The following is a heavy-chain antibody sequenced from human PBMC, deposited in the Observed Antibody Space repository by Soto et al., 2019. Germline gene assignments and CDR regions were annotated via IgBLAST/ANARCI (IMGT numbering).Heavy chain of an antibody. CDR2: IIPILGIA. CDR1: GGTFSSYT. Sequence: QVQLVQSGAEVKKPGSSVKVSCKASGGTFSSYTISWVRQAPGQGLEWMGRIIPILGIANYAQKFQGSVTITADKSTSTVYMELSSLRSEDTAVYYCARDSYFWRGYSPMDVWGKGTTVTVSS. J-gene: IGHJ6*04. V-gene: IGHV1-69*08. D-gene: IGHD3-3*01. CDR3: ARDSYFWRGYSPMDV.